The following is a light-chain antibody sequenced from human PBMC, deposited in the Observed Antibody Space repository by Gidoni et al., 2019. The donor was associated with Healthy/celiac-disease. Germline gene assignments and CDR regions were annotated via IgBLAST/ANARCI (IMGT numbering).Light chain of an antibody. CDR3: QQYGSSPPKYT. CDR1: QSVSSSY. J-gene: IGKJ2*01. Sequence: IVLPHSPGTLPLSPGERATLSCRASQSVSSSYLAWYQQKPGQAPRLLIYGASSRATGIPDRFSGSGSGTDFTLTISRLEPEDFAVYYCQQYGSSPPKYTFGQGTKLEIK. V-gene: IGKV3-20*01. CDR2: GAS.